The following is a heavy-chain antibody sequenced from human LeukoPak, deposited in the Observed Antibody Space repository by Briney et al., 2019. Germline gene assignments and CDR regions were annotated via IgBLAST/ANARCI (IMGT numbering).Heavy chain of an antibody. CDR2: ISSSSSTI. CDR3: ARGYGGNSVRHFQH. J-gene: IGHJ1*01. D-gene: IGHD4-23*01. Sequence: PGGSLRLSCAASGFTLSSYSMNWVRQAPGKGLEWVSYISSSSSTIYYADSVKGRFTISRDNAKNSLYLQMNSLRAEDTAVYYCARGYGGNSVRHFQHWGQGTLVTVSS. V-gene: IGHV3-48*01. CDR1: GFTLSSYS.